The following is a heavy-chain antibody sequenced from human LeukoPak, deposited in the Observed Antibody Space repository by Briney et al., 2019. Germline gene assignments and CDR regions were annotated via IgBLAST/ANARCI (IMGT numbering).Heavy chain of an antibody. V-gene: IGHV3-74*01. J-gene: IGHJ4*02. CDR1: GLTFSSYW. CDR2: INSDGSST. D-gene: IGHD3-16*02. Sequence: GGSLRLSCAASGLTFSSYWMHWVRQAPGKGLVWVSRINSDGSSTSYADSVKGRFTISRDNAKNTLYLQMNSLRAEDTAVYYCARVDDYIWGSYRTDYWGQGTLVTVSS. CDR3: ARVDDYIWGSYRTDY.